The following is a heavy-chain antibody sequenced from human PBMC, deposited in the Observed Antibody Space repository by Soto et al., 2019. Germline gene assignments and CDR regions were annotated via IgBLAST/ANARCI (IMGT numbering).Heavy chain of an antibody. D-gene: IGHD2-8*01. CDR1: GYIFVNYG. V-gene: IGHV1-18*01. CDR3: AMVYLSVTPPPQDV. Sequence: QVQLEQSGDEVKKPGASVKVSCKASGYIFVNYGIAWVRQAPGQGLEWLGWISPYTGNTYYATKVKGGLTLTPDPSTSTALRSLGTLTPADTAVYYCAMVYLSVTPPPQDVGAQGTTVPVSS. J-gene: IGHJ6*02. CDR2: ISPYTGNT.